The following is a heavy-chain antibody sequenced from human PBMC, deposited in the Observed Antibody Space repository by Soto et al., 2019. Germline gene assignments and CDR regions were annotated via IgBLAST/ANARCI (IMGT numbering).Heavy chain of an antibody. CDR1: GCTFSDYA. J-gene: IGHJ1*01. V-gene: IGHV3-23*01. D-gene: IGHD1-1*01. Sequence: PGGARRRSFPASGCTFSDYAMAWVRQAPGKGLGLVSTISGGSSVTYFGDSVKGRFTISRDKPKKTLFLQLNRLSAEDTAPYYGAQGLPTTPSQH. CDR2: ISGGSSVT. CDR3: AQGLPTTPSQH.